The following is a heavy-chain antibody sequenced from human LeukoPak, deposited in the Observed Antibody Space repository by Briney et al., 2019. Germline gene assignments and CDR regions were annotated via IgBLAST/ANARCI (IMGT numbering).Heavy chain of an antibody. J-gene: IGHJ4*02. Sequence: PGGSLRLSCAASGFTFSSSGMHWVRQAPGKGLEWVAFIRYDGTSKYYADSVKGRFTISRDNSKNTVYLQMNRLRAEDTAVYYCAKETRGSYSDYWGQGTLVTVSS. CDR1: GFTFSSSG. D-gene: IGHD1-26*01. CDR2: IRYDGTSK. V-gene: IGHV3-30*02. CDR3: AKETRGSYSDY.